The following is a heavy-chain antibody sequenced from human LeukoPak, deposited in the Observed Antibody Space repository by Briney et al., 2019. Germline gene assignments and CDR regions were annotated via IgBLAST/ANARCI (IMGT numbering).Heavy chain of an antibody. Sequence: GESLKISCKASGYSFASYWIGWVRQMPGKGLEWMGIIYPYDSDTRYSPSFQGQVTISADKSISTAYLQWSNLKASDAAMYYCARHIGYSAWNPDYWGQGTLVTVSS. J-gene: IGHJ4*02. D-gene: IGHD5-12*01. CDR1: GYSFASYW. CDR3: ARHIGYSAWNPDY. V-gene: IGHV5-51*01. CDR2: IYPYDSDT.